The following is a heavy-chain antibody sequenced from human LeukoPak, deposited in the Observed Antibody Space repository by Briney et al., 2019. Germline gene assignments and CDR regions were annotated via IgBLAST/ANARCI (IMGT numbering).Heavy chain of an antibody. Sequence: PGGSLRLSCAASGFTFSSYSMNWVRQAPGKGLEWVSYISSSSSTIYYADSVKGRFTISRDNAKNSLYLQMNSLRAEDTAVYYCARDPGTKTPDAFDIWGQGTMVTVSS. V-gene: IGHV3-48*04. CDR2: ISSSSSTI. CDR3: ARDPGTKTPDAFDI. CDR1: GFTFSSYS. J-gene: IGHJ3*02.